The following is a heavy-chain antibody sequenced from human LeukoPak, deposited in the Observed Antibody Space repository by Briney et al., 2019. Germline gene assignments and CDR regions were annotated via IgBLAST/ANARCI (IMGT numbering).Heavy chain of an antibody. CDR3: ARWLQRPIDC. CDR2: IKSDGSST. Sequence: GGSLRLSCAASGFTFSSYWMHWVRQAPGKGLVWVSRIKSDGSSTSYADSVKGRFTISRVNVKNTLYLQMNSLRAEDTAVYYCARWLQRPIDCWGQGTLVTVSS. D-gene: IGHD5-24*01. J-gene: IGHJ4*02. CDR1: GFTFSSYW. V-gene: IGHV3-74*01.